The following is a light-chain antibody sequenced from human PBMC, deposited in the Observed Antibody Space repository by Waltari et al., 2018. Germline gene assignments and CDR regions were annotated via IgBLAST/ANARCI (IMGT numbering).Light chain of an antibody. CDR2: DAS. CDR3: QQRFDWPLT. Sequence: DIVLTQSPATLSLSPGERATLSCRASQNVRTFLAWYQQKPGQAPRLLIYDASHRAIGIPARFSGSGSGTDFTLTISSLEPEDCAVYYCQQRFDWPLTFGGGTKVEIK. CDR1: QNVRTF. V-gene: IGKV3-11*01. J-gene: IGKJ4*01.